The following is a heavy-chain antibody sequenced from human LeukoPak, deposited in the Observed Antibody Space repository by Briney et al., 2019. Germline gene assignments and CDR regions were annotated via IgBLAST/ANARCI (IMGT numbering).Heavy chain of an antibody. CDR2: MYYSGST. V-gene: IGHV4-30-4*01. Sequence: SETLSLTCTVSGVSISSGDYYWSWIRQPPGKGLEWIAYMYYSGSTYYNPSLKSRVTMSADTSKNQLSLKLSSVTAADTAVYYCARPYYYDSRIDPWGQGILVTVSS. D-gene: IGHD3-22*01. CDR3: ARPYYYDSRIDP. J-gene: IGHJ5*02. CDR1: GVSISSGDYY.